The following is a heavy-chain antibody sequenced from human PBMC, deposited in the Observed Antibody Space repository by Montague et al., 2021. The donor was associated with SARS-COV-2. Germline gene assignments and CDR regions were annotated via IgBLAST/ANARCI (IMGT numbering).Heavy chain of an antibody. J-gene: IGHJ3*02. CDR2: IYYSGST. D-gene: IGHD3-22*01. Sequence: SETRSLTCTVSGGSISSYYWSWIRQPPGKGLEWIGYIYYSGSTNYNPSLKSRVTISVDTSKNQFSLKLSSVTAADTAVYYCARGIPRPMRWLLVVDDAFDIWGQGTMVTVSS. CDR3: ARGIPRPMRWLLVVDDAFDI. CDR1: GGSISSYY. V-gene: IGHV4-59*01.